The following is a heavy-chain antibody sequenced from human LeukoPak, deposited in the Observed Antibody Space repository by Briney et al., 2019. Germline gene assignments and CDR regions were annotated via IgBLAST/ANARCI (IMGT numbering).Heavy chain of an antibody. CDR2: ISYDGSNK. Sequence: QTGGSLRLSCAASGFTFGSYAMHWVRQAPGKGLEWVAVISYDGSNKYYADSVKGRFTISRDNSKNTLYLQMNSLRAEDTAVYYCARDLSEVGYQLPLFDYWGQGTLVTVSS. J-gene: IGHJ4*02. D-gene: IGHD2-2*01. CDR1: GFTFGSYA. CDR3: ARDLSEVGYQLPLFDY. V-gene: IGHV3-30*04.